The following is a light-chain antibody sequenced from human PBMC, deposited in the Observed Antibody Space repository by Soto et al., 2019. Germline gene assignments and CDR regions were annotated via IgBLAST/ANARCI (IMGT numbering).Light chain of an antibody. CDR1: SSDVYTYKY. V-gene: IGLV2-14*01. Sequence: QSVLTQPASVSGSPGQSITISCTGTSSDVYTYKYVSWYQQHPGKAPKLMIYEVSNRPSGVSNRFSGSKSGNTASLTISGLQAEDEADYYCRSYTSSSTYVFGTGTKVTVL. J-gene: IGLJ1*01. CDR2: EVS. CDR3: RSYTSSSTYV.